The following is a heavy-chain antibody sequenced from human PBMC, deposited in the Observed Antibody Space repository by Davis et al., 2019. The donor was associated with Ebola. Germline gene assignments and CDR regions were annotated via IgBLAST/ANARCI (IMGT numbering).Heavy chain of an antibody. V-gene: IGHV3-15*01. J-gene: IGHJ4*02. CDR2: IKSKTDGGTT. CDR1: GFTFSNAW. D-gene: IGHD6-6*01. Sequence: GESLKISCAASGFTFSNAWMSWVRQAPGKGLEWVGRIKSKTDGGTTDYAAPVKGRFTISRDDSKNTLYLQMNSLKTEDTAVYYCTSGVSRRGYWGQGTLVTVSS. CDR3: TSGVSRRGY.